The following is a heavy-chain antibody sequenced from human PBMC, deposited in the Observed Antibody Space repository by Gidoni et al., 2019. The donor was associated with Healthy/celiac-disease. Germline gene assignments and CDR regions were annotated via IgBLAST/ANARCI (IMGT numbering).Heavy chain of an antibody. Sequence: EVQRLGSGGGLVQPGGSLRLSCAASGFTLRNYAMSWVRQAPGRGLEWVSTISGSGGSTYYADSVKGRFTISRENSKNTLYLQMNSLRAEDTAVYYCANGSVVPAATYSWFDPWGQGTLVTVSS. CDR2: ISGSGGST. D-gene: IGHD2-2*01. CDR3: ANGSVVPAATYSWFDP. V-gene: IGHV3-23*01. CDR1: GFTLRNYA. J-gene: IGHJ5*02.